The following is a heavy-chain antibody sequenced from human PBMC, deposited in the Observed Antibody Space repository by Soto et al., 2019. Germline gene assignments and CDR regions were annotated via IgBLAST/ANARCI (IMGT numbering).Heavy chain of an antibody. J-gene: IGHJ4*02. CDR1: GESFSEYY. CDR3: ARETLLGPTSADF. D-gene: IGHD1-26*01. CDR2: NNHRGSS. V-gene: IGHV4-34*01. Sequence: SETLSLTCAVDGESFSEYYWSWIRQPPGKGLEWIGENNHRGSSNYNPSLKSRVSIVVDSSRNQISLMLTSVTAADTGVYYCARETLLGPTSADFSGQGILVTVSS.